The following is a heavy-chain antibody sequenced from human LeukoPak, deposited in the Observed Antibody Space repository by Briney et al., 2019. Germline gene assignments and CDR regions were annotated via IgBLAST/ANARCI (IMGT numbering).Heavy chain of an antibody. V-gene: IGHV3-48*01. Sequence: GVPLTLPCTASVFTLSPYSMHWVRQSPGRGLEWVSFFSTGSSTIYYADSVKGRFTISREKAKNSLYLQMTSLRAEDTAVYFCARCGTPNNYHYDGLDVWGQGTTVTVSS. D-gene: IGHD5-24*01. CDR2: FSTGSSTI. CDR1: VFTLSPYS. J-gene: IGHJ6*02. CDR3: ARCGTPNNYHYDGLDV.